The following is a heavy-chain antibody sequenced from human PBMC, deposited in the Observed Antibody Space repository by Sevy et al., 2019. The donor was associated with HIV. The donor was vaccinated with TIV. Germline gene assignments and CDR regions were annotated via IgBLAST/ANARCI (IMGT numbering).Heavy chain of an antibody. CDR1: GYTFTGYY. Sequence: ASVKVYCKASGYTFTGYYMHWVRQAPGQGLEWMGWINPNSGGTNYAQKFQGRVTMTRDTSISTAYMELSRLRSDDTAVYYYARASKRGYSYGLVGDLDYWGQGTLVTVSS. V-gene: IGHV1-2*02. CDR2: INPNSGGT. J-gene: IGHJ4*02. D-gene: IGHD5-18*01. CDR3: ARASKRGYSYGLVGDLDY.